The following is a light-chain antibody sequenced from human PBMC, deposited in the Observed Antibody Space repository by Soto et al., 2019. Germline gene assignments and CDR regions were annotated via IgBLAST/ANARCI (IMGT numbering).Light chain of an antibody. V-gene: IGKV3-11*01. CDR1: QSVSTS. CDR3: QVRDVWPS. CDR2: DAS. J-gene: IGKJ1*01. Sequence: IVLTQSPVTLALSPGERAVLSCRASQSVSTSLAWYQHNPGQAPRLFIDDASKRAPGIPARFSGSGSWTDFTLTISSLEPEDFAVYYCQVRDVWPSFGQGTKVEI.